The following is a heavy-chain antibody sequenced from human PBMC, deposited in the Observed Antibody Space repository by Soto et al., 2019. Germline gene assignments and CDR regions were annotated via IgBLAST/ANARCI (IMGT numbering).Heavy chain of an antibody. CDR3: AIDQDFWSGYSWFDP. CDR2: IIPIFGTA. CDR1: GGTFSSYA. J-gene: IGHJ5*02. V-gene: IGHV1-69*13. D-gene: IGHD3-3*01. Sequence: GASVKVSCKASGGTFSSYAISWVRQAPGQGLEWMGGIIPIFGTANYAQKFQGRVTITADESTSTAYMELRRLRSEDMVVYYWAIDQDFWSGYSWFDPWGQRTRVTVSS.